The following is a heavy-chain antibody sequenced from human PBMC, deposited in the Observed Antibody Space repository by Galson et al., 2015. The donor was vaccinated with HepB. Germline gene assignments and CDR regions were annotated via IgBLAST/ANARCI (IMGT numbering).Heavy chain of an antibody. V-gene: IGHV3-7*03. J-gene: IGHJ4*02. D-gene: IGHD3-22*01. CDR3: ARDGGDYYDSSGYYY. CDR2: INQDGSQK. Sequence: SLRLSCAASGFTFSSYWMSWVRQAPGKGLEWVANINQDGSQKYYVDSVKGRFTISRDNAKNSLYLQMNSLRVEDTAVYYCARDGGDYYDSSGYYYWGQGTLVTVSS. CDR1: GFTFSSYW.